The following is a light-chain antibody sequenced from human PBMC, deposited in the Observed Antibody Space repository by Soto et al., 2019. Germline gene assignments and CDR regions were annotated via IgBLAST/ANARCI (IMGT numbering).Light chain of an antibody. CDR1: QSISSY. J-gene: IGKJ4*01. CDR3: QQTYSTPNT. V-gene: IGKV1-39*01. CDR2: GAS. Sequence: DIQMTHSPSSLSASVGDRVTITCRASQSISSYLNWYQQKPGKAPKLLIYGASSLQSGVPSRFSGSGSGTDYTLTISSLQPEDFTAYYCQQTYSTPNTFGGGTKVEIK.